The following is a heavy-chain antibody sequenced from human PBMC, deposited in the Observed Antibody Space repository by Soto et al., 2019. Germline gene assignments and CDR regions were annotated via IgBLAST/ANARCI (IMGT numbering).Heavy chain of an antibody. CDR2: VNWNGGST. CDR1: GFTFDDYG. Sequence: EVQLVESGGGVLRPGGSLRLSCAASGFTFDDYGMSWARQAPGKGLEWVSGVNWNGGSTGYEDSVKGRFTISRDNAKNSLYLQMNSLRAEDTAFYYCVRGASFNFDYWGQGTLVTVSS. J-gene: IGHJ4*02. V-gene: IGHV3-20*04. D-gene: IGHD1-26*01. CDR3: VRGASFNFDY.